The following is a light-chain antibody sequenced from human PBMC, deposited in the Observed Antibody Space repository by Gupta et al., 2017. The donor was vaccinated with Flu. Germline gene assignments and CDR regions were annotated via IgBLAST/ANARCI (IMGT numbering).Light chain of an antibody. Sequence: EIVMTQSPATLSVSPGERAILSCRASQSVRSTLAWYQQKPGQAHRLRIYEASTRATGIPARLSGSGSGTDFTRTSSSMESEDCDRYYGQQSGAFGQGTKVEIK. CDR3: QQSGA. CDR2: EAS. CDR1: QSVRST. V-gene: IGKV3-15*01. J-gene: IGKJ1*01.